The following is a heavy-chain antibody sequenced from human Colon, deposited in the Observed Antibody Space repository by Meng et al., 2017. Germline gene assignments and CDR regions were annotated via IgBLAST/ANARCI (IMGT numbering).Heavy chain of an antibody. CDR1: GGSVSSASYY. Sequence: QVQLQQPGPGLVLPSEPLSPTCNVSGGSVSSASYYWSWIRQPPGKGLEWIGLIHYSGSRNYNPSLKSRVTMSVDTSKNQVSLRLTSVTAADTAVYYCARFYGSGTFEVHDYWGQGTLVTVSS. J-gene: IGHJ4*02. CDR3: ARFYGSGTFEVHDY. V-gene: IGHV4-61*01. D-gene: IGHD3-10*01. CDR2: IHYSGSR.